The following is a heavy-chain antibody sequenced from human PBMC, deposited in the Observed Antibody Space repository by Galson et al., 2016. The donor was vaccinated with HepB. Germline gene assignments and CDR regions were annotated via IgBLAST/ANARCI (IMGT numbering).Heavy chain of an antibody. V-gene: IGHV3-9*01. D-gene: IGHD3-22*01. CDR2: INWNSGTE. CDR3: AKTEYFDNSYFDS. J-gene: IGHJ4*02. CDR1: GFKFHDYA. Sequence: SLRLSCAASGFKFHDYAMHWVRQAPGKGLEWVSGINWNSGTEAYAESVKGRFTISRDNAEMSLYLQMNSLRLGDPALYYCAKTEYFDNSYFDSWGQGTLVTVYS.